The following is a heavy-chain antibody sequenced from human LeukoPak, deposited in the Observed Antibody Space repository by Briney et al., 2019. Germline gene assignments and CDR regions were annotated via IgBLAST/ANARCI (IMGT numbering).Heavy chain of an antibody. Sequence: SGGSLRLSCAASGFTLSDYYMSWIRQAPGKVLEWVSYITSSCSTRYYPHSVKGLFTISRHNAKNSLYLQMNSLRAEDAAVYYCARDRGSYSSSWGNAFDIWGQGTMVTVSS. CDR2: ITSSCSTR. CDR1: GFTLSDYY. J-gene: IGHJ3*02. D-gene: IGHD6-13*01. V-gene: IGHV3-11*01. CDR3: ARDRGSYSSSWGNAFDI.